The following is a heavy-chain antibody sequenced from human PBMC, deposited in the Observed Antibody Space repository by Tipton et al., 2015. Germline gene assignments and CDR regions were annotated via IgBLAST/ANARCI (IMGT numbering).Heavy chain of an antibody. CDR2: ISYTDGA. D-gene: IGHD5-24*01. CDR1: GGSVTSGSYY. Sequence: TLSLTCTVSGGSVTSGSYYWSWIRQPPGKGLEWIGYISYTDGAHYNPALKSRVTISVDTSKNQFSLTLNSVAAADTAVYYCARDLEHGMDVWGLGTTVTVSS. V-gene: IGHV4-61*01. J-gene: IGHJ6*02. CDR3: ARDLEHGMDV.